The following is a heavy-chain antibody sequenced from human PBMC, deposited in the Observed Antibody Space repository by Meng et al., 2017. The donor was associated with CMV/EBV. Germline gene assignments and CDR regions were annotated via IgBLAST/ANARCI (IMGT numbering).Heavy chain of an antibody. D-gene: IGHD6-19*01. CDR1: GGSFSGYY. Sequence: SQTPSLTRAVYGGSFSGYYWSWIRQPPGKGLEWIGEINHSGSTNYNPSLKSRVTISVDTSKNQFSLKLSSVTAADTAVYYCARGSDGYSSGWYRYWGQGTLVTVSS. J-gene: IGHJ4*02. CDR2: INHSGST. V-gene: IGHV4-34*01. CDR3: ARGSDGYSSGWYRY.